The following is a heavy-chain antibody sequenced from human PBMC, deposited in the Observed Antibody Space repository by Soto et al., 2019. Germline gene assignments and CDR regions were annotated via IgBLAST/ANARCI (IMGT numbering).Heavy chain of an antibody. CDR1: GFTFSSYG. J-gene: IGHJ4*02. D-gene: IGHD3-3*01. CDR2: ISYDGSNK. Sequence: QVQLVESGGGVVQPGRSLRLSCAASGFTFSSYGMHWVRQARGKGLEWVAVISYDGSNKCYADSVKGRFTISRDNSKNTLYLQMNSLRAEDTAVYYCAKDGESFDYWGQGTLVTVSS. V-gene: IGHV3-30*18. CDR3: AKDGESFDY.